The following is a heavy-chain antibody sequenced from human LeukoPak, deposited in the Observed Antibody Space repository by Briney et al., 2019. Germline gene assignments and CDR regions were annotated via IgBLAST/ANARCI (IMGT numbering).Heavy chain of an antibody. CDR3: ARARSPSSGYLLRDHNWFDP. D-gene: IGHD3-22*01. CDR2: IIPIFGTA. Sequence: SVKVSCKASGGTFSSYAISWVRQAPGQGLEWMGGIIPIFGTANYAQKFQGRVTITTDESTSTAYMELSSLRSEDTAVYYCARARSPSSGYLLRDHNWFDPWGQGTLVTVSP. CDR1: GGTFSSYA. V-gene: IGHV1-69*05. J-gene: IGHJ5*02.